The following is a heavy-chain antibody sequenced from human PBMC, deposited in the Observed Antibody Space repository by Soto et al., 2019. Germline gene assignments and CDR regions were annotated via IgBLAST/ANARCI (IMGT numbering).Heavy chain of an antibody. CDR1: GGSISSYY. V-gene: IGHV4-59*01. D-gene: IGHD4-17*01. CDR2: IYYSGST. J-gene: IGHJ3*02. Sequence: SETLSLTCTVSGGSISSYYWSWIRQPPGKGLEWIGYIYYSGSTNYNPSLKSRVTISVDTSKNQFSLKLSSVTAADTAVYYCARNRLDVEYGDYDLRRTHAFDIWGQGTMVTVSS. CDR3: ARNRLDVEYGDYDLRRTHAFDI.